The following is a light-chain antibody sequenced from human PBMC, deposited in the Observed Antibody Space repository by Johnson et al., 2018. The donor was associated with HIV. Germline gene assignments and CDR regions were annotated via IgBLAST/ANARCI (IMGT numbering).Light chain of an antibody. J-gene: IGLJ1*01. CDR3: GPWDNSLSAVSV. CDR2: EHN. V-gene: IGLV1-51*02. CDR1: SSNIGNNY. Sequence: QSVLTQPPSVSAAPGQKVTISCSGSSSNIGNNYVSWYQQLPGTAPKLLIYEHNKRPSGIPDRLSGSKSGTTATLGITGLQTGDEADYYCGPWDNSLSAVSVFGTGTKVTVL.